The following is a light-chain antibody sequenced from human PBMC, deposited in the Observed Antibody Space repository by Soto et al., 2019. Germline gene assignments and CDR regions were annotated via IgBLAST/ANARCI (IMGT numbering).Light chain of an antibody. J-gene: IGKJ1*01. CDR1: QSVSTS. CDR3: QVRDVWPT. CDR2: DAS. V-gene: IGKV3-11*01. Sequence: EIVLTQSPATLSLSPGERATLSCRASQSVSTSLAWYQHKPGQAPRLIIYDASKRAPGIPARFSGSGSGTDFTLTISSPEPEDFAVYYCQVRDVWPTFGQGTKVDIK.